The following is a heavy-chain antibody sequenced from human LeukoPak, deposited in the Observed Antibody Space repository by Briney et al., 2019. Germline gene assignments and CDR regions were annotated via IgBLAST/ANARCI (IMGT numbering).Heavy chain of an antibody. Sequence: ASVKVSCKASGGTFGSYAISWVRQAPGQGLEWMGGIIPIFGTANYAQKFQGRVTITADESTSTAYMELSSLRSEDTAVYYCARGYPTAYREYYFDYWGQGTLVTVSS. V-gene: IGHV1-69*13. D-gene: IGHD2-21*02. CDR3: ARGYPTAYREYYFDY. CDR2: IIPIFGTA. CDR1: GGTFGSYA. J-gene: IGHJ4*02.